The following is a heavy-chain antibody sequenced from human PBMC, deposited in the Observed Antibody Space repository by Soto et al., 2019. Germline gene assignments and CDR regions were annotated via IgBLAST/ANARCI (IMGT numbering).Heavy chain of an antibody. CDR2: IIPIFGTA. CDR1: GGTFSSYA. V-gene: IGHV1-69*13. CDR3: VCPSGSCISTGFDP. D-gene: IGHD2-2*01. Sequence: SVKVSCKASGGTFSSYAISWVRQAPGQGLEWMGGIIPIFGTANYAQKFQGRVTITADESTSTAYMELSSLRSEDTAVYYCVCPSGSCISTGFDPWGQGTLVTVSS. J-gene: IGHJ5*02.